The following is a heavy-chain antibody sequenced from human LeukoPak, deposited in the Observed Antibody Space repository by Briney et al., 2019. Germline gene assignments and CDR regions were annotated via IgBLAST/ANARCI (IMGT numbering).Heavy chain of an antibody. D-gene: IGHD2-2*01. CDR1: GGSISSYY. Sequence: SETLSLTCTVSGGSISSYYWSWIRQPPGKGLEWIGYIYYSGSTNYNPSLKSRVTISVDTSKNQFSLKLSSVTAADTAVYYCARAPRDRGYCGATSCFEYMDVWGRGTTVTISS. J-gene: IGHJ6*03. CDR3: ARAPRDRGYCGATSCFEYMDV. CDR2: IYYSGST. V-gene: IGHV4-59*01.